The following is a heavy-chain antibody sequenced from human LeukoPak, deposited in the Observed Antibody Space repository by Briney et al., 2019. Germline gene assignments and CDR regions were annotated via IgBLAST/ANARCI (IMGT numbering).Heavy chain of an antibody. CDR3: ARGDDFWSGPPDY. J-gene: IGHJ4*02. CDR2: IYYGGST. CDR1: GDSISSGAYS. D-gene: IGHD3-3*01. V-gene: IGHV4-30-4*07. Sequence: SQTLSLTCAVSGDSISSGAYSWSWIRQPPGKGLEWIGYIYYGGSTYYNPSLKSRVIISVDTSKNQFSLKLSSVTAADTAVYYCARGDDFWSGPPDYWGQGTLVTVSS.